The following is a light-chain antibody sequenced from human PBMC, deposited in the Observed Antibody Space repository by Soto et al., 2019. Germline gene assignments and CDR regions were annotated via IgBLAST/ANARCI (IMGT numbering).Light chain of an antibody. J-gene: IGKJ5*01. CDR1: QDINTY. V-gene: IGKV3D-11*01. CDR3: QQRSNWPIT. CDR2: DAS. Sequence: IVLTQSPATLSLSPGERSTLSCRASQDINTYLAWYQQKPGQAPRLLIYDASNRATGIPARFSGSGPGTDFTLTISSLEPEDFAVYYCQQRSNWPITFGQGTRLEIK.